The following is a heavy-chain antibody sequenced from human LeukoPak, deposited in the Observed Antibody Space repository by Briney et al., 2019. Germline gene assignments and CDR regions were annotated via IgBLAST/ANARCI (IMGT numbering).Heavy chain of an antibody. CDR3: AREARDYDFWSGPSGGFDY. CDR1: GGSISSYY. J-gene: IGHJ4*02. Sequence: SETLSLTCTVSGGSISSYYWSWVRQPPGKGLEWIGYIHYRRGTNSIPSLKSRVAISVDASKNQFSLKLSSVTAADTAVYYCAREARDYDFWSGPSGGFDYWGQGTLVTVSS. CDR2: IHYRRGT. D-gene: IGHD3-3*01. V-gene: IGHV4-59*01.